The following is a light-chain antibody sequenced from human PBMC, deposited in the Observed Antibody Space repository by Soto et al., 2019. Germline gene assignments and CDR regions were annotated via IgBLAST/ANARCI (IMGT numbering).Light chain of an antibody. CDR1: QSLVHSDGNTF. CDR3: MQGTHWPTYT. Sequence: DVVMTQSPLSLPVTLGQPASISCRSSQSLVHSDGNTFLNWFQQRPGQSPRRLIYKVSNRDSGVPDRFSGSGSGTDFTLKISRVEAEDVGVYYCMQGTHWPTYTFGQGTKVDIK. V-gene: IGKV2-30*02. CDR2: KVS. J-gene: IGKJ2*01.